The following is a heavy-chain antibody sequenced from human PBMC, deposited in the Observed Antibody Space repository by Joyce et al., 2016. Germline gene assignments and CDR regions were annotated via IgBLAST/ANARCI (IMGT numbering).Heavy chain of an antibody. CDR1: GFTFSSIW. CDR2: INQDGSEK. Sequence: EVQLVESGGGLVQPGGSRRLSGAASGFTFSSIWMSWVRQAPGKGLVWVAQINQDGSEKYYMDSVKGRFTISRDNAKNSLYLQMNSLRAEDTAVYYCARDATGTTFDYWGQGTLVTVSS. V-gene: IGHV3-7*01. J-gene: IGHJ4*02. D-gene: IGHD3-9*01. CDR3: ARDATGTTFDY.